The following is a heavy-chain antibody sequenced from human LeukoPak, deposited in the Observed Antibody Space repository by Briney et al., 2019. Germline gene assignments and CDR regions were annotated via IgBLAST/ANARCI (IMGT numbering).Heavy chain of an antibody. CDR2: INHSGST. J-gene: IGHJ4*02. V-gene: IGHV4-34*01. CDR1: GGSFSGYY. CDR3: ARGRYCSGGSWFEDYYFDY. D-gene: IGHD2-15*01. Sequence: SETLSLTCAVYGGSFSGYYRSWISQPPGKGLEWIGEINHSGSTNYNPSLKSRVTISVDTSKNQFSLKLSSVTAADTAVYYCARGRYCSGGSWFEDYYFDYWGQGTLVTVSS.